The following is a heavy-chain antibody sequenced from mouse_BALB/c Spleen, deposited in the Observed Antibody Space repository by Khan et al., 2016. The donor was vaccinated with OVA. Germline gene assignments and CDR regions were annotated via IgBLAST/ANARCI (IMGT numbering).Heavy chain of an antibody. CDR2: ISSGDTT. J-gene: IGHJ3*01. CDR3: ARDYWFAY. Sequence: EVQLQESGGGLVKPGGSLKLSCAASGFTFSNYGVSWVRQTPEKRLEWVASISSGDTTYYPDSVNGRFTISRDNARNILYLQMSSLRSEDTAIYYCARDYWFAYWGQGTLVTVSA. CDR1: GFTFSNYG. V-gene: IGHV5-6-5*01.